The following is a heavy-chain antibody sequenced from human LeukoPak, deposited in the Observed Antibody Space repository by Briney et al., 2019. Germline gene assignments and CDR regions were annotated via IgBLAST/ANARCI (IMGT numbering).Heavy chain of an antibody. Sequence: SETLSLTCTVSGGSVSSGSYYWSWIRQPPGKGLVWIGNIYYSGSTYYNPSLKSRVTISVDTSKNQFSLKVNSVTAADTALYYCAYDYGDYYFDYWGQGTLVTVSS. V-gene: IGHV4-39*01. CDR2: IYYSGST. CDR3: AYDYGDYYFDY. J-gene: IGHJ4*02. D-gene: IGHD4-17*01. CDR1: GGSVSSGSYY.